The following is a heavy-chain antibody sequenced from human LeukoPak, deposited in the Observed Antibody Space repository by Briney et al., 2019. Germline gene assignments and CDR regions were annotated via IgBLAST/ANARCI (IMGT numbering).Heavy chain of an antibody. J-gene: IGHJ4*02. V-gene: IGHV1-2*02. Sequence: ASVKVSCKASGYTFTDYFMNWVRQAPGQGLEWMGWINPNSGGTNYAQKFQGRVTMTRDTSISTAYMELSRLRSDDTAVYYCARPLEYGSGSFFPGHNLFDYWGQGTLVTVSS. CDR3: ARPLEYGSGSFFPGHNLFDY. CDR1: GYTFTDYF. CDR2: INPNSGGT. D-gene: IGHD3-10*01.